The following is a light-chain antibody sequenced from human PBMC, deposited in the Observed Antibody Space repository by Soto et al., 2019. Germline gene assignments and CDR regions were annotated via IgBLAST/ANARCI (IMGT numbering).Light chain of an antibody. Sequence: DIQMTQAPSTLAAAVGGRGTITCRDSQSITSWLAWYQQQPGKAPKLLIHKASSLESGVPSRFSGSGSGTEFTLTISSLEPEDFAVYYCQQRSNWLTWTFGQGTKVDIK. CDR3: QQRSNWLTWT. J-gene: IGKJ1*01. V-gene: IGKV1-5*03. CDR2: KAS. CDR1: QSITSW.